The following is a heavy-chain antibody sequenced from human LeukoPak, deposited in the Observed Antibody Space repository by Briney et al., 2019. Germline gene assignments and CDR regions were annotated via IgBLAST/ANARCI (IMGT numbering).Heavy chain of an antibody. J-gene: IGHJ4*02. V-gene: IGHV1-69*13. CDR3: ARGYYDFWSGYYSVAVYFDY. Sequence: SVTVSCTASGGTFSSYTISWVRQAPGQGLEWMGGIIPIFGTANYAQKFQGRVTITADESTSTAYMELSSLRSEDTAVYYCARGYYDFWSGYYSVAVYFDYWGQGTLVTVSS. D-gene: IGHD3-3*01. CDR1: GGTFSSYT. CDR2: IIPIFGTA.